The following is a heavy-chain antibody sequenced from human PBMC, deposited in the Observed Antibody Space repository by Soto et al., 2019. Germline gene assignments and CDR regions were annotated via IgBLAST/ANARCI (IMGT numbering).Heavy chain of an antibody. D-gene: IGHD1-20*01. Sequence: SETLSLTCTVSGGSISSSSYYWGWIRQPPGKGLEWIGSIYYSGSTYYNPSLKSRVTISVDTSKNQFSLKLSSVTAADTAVYYCARHRGDVTGTPFDYYYYYYMDVWGKGTTVTVSS. J-gene: IGHJ6*03. CDR3: ARHRGDVTGTPFDYYYYYYMDV. V-gene: IGHV4-39*01. CDR1: GGSISSSSYY. CDR2: IYYSGST.